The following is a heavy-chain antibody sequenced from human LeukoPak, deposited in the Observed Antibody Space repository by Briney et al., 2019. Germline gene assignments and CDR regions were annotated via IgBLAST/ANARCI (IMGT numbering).Heavy chain of an antibody. CDR3: ARRHRYCSSTSCSEGAFDI. V-gene: IGHV1-69*01. Sequence: ASVKVSCKASGGTFSSYAISWVRQAPGQGLEWMGGIIPIFGTANYAQKFQGRVTITADESTSTAYMELSSLRSEDTAVYYCARRHRYCSSTSCSEGAFDIWGQGTMVTVSS. CDR2: IIPIFGTA. J-gene: IGHJ3*02. CDR1: GGTFSSYA. D-gene: IGHD2-2*01.